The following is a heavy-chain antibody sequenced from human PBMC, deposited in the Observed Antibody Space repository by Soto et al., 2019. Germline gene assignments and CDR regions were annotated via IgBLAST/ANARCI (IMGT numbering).Heavy chain of an antibody. V-gene: IGHV3-23*01. CDR3: AKVVDTAMALEYYYDSSGYELDY. J-gene: IGHJ4*02. Sequence: GRSLRLSCAASGFTFSSYAMSWVRQAPGKGLEWVSATSGSGGSTYYADSVKGRFTISRDTSKNTLYLQMNSLRAEDTAVYYCAKVVDTAMALEYYYDSSGYELDYWGQGTLVTVSS. CDR2: TSGSGGST. CDR1: GFTFSSYA. D-gene: IGHD3-22*01.